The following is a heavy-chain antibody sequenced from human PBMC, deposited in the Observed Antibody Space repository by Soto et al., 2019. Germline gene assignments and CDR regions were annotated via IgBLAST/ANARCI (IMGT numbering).Heavy chain of an antibody. Sequence: GGSLRLSCAASGFTXSSYAMSWVRQAPGKGLEWVSAISGSGGSTYYADSVKGRFTISRDNSKNTLYLQMNSLRAEDTAVYYCAKVREEGYCSSTSCYSENWFDPWGQGTLVTVSS. CDR2: ISGSGGST. V-gene: IGHV3-23*01. CDR3: AKVREEGYCSSTSCYSENWFDP. D-gene: IGHD2-2*01. J-gene: IGHJ5*02. CDR1: GFTXSSYA.